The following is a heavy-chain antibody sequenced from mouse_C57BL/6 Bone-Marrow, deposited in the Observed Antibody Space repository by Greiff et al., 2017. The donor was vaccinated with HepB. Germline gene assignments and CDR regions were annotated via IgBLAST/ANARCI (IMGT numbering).Heavy chain of an antibody. CDR3: ARLEVDFDY. J-gene: IGHJ2*01. CDR1: GYTFTSYW. V-gene: IGHV1-55*01. Sequence: QVQLQQPGAELVKPGASVKMSCKASGYTFTSYWITWVKQRPGHGLEWIGDIYPGSGSTNYNEKFKSNATLTVDTSSRTAYMQLSSLTSEDSAVYYCARLEVDFDYWGQGTTLTVSS. CDR2: IYPGSGST. D-gene: IGHD1-3*01.